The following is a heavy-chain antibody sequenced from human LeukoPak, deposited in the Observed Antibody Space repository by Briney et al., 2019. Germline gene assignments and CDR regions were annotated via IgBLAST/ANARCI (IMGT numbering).Heavy chain of an antibody. J-gene: IGHJ4*02. Sequence: VASVKVSCKASGGTFSSYAISWVRQAPGQGLEWMGGIIPIFGTANYAQKFQGRVTITADESTSTAYMELSSLRSEDTAVYYCAGLHSGSYYADDYWGQGTLVTVSS. CDR3: AGLHSGSYYADDY. D-gene: IGHD1-26*01. CDR2: IIPIFGTA. V-gene: IGHV1-69*13. CDR1: GGTFSSYA.